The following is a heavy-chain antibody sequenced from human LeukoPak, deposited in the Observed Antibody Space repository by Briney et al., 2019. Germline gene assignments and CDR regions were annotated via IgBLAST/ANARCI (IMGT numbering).Heavy chain of an antibody. D-gene: IGHD2-2*01. CDR1: GGSISSSNW. CDR2: IYHSGST. V-gene: IGHV4-4*02. CDR3: ARGLSRSFAFDI. J-gene: IGHJ3*02. Sequence: PSGSLSLTCAVSGGSISSSNWWSWARQPPGKGLQWIGEIYHSGSTNYNPSLKSRVTISVDKSKNQFSLKLSSVTAADTAVYYCARGLSRSFAFDIWGQGTMVTVSS.